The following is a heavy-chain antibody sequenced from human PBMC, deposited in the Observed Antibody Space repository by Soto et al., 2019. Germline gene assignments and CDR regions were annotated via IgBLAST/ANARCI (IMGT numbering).Heavy chain of an antibody. V-gene: IGHV1-3*01. CDR1: GYTFTSYA. CDR3: ARDGGRYSSGWYFDY. CDR2: INAGNGNT. D-gene: IGHD6-19*01. Sequence: ASVKVSCKASGYTFTSYAMHWVRQAPGQRLEWMGWINAGNGNTKYSQKFQGRVTITRDTSASTAYMELSSLRSEDTAVYYCARDGGRYSSGWYFDYWGQGTLVTVS. J-gene: IGHJ4*02.